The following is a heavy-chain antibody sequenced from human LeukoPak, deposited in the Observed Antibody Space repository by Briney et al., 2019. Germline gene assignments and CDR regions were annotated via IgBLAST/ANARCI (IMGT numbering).Heavy chain of an antibody. CDR2: INAGNGNT. J-gene: IGHJ4*02. CDR1: GGTFSSYA. V-gene: IGHV1-3*01. D-gene: IGHD6-13*01. CDR3: ARFRAAADPRRGHFDY. Sequence: ASVKVSCKASGGTFSSYAISWVRQAPGQGLEWMGWINAGNGNTKYSQKFQGRVTITRDTSASTAYMELSSLRSEDTAVYYCARFRAAADPRRGHFDYWGQGTLVTVSP.